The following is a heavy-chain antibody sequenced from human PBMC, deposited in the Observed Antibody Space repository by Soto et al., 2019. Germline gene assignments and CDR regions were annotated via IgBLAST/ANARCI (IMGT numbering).Heavy chain of an antibody. CDR3: ARNGTQTGYSYGMDV. CDR1: GGTFSDFT. CDR2: TIPIFDTA. J-gene: IGHJ6*02. Sequence: SVKVSCKASGGTFSDFTINWVRQAPGQRLEWMGGTIPIFDTANYAEKFQGRVTITADESTSTSFMEVSSLRSEDTAVYYCARNGTQTGYSYGMDVWGQGTMVTVSS. V-gene: IGHV1-69*13. D-gene: IGHD1-1*01.